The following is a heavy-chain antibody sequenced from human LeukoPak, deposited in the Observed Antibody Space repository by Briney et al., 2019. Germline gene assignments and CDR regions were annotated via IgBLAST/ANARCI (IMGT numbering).Heavy chain of an antibody. CDR3: TRGPSGYGLGWFDP. CDR1: GYTFTSYD. J-gene: IGHJ5*02. D-gene: IGHD5-12*01. CDR2: MNPSSGNT. V-gene: IGHV1-8*01. Sequence: ASVTVSCKASGYTFTSYDVNWVRQATGQGLEWMGWMNPSSGNTGSGQKFQGRVSLTRDTSTSTAYMELSSLRSDDTAVYYCTRGPSGYGLGWFDPWGQGTLVTVSS.